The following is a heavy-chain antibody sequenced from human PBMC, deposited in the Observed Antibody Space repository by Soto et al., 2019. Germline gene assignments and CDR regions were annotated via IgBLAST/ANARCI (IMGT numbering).Heavy chain of an antibody. CDR3: ARGVGVTPFDY. CDR2: ISSSGSTI. CDR1: GFTFSSYE. Sequence: GGSLRLSCAASGFTFSSYEMNWVRQAPEKGLEWVSYISSSGSTISYADSVKGRFTISRDNAKNSLYLQMNSLRAEDTAVYYCARGVGVTPFDYWGQGTLVTVSS. J-gene: IGHJ4*02. D-gene: IGHD4-4*01. V-gene: IGHV3-48*03.